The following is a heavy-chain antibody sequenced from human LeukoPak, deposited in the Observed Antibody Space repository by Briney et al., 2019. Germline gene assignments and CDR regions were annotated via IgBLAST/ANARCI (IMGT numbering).Heavy chain of an antibody. J-gene: IGHJ6*03. CDR1: GYTFTVYY. Sequence: GASVKVSCKASGYTFTVYYMHWVRQAPGQGLEWMGWINPNSGGTNYAQKFQGRVTMTRDTSISTAYMELSRLRSDDTAVYYCVIFGQYSKSYYYYYMDVWGKGTTVTVSS. CDR3: VIFGQYSKSYYYYYMDV. D-gene: IGHD4-11*01. CDR2: INPNSGGT. V-gene: IGHV1-2*02.